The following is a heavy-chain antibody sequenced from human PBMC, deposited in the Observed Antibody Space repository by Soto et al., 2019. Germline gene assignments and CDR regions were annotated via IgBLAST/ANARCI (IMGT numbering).Heavy chain of an antibody. V-gene: IGHV1-69*13. CDR2: IIPIFGTA. J-gene: IGHJ4*02. CDR1: GGTFSSYA. Sequence: ASLKVSCKASGGTFSSYAISWVRQAPGQGLEWIAGIIPIFGTANYAQKFQGRLTITADESTSTAYIGLRSLRSEDTAVYYCAREGGRGGDNLRYDLDYLGQGTLLTVCS. D-gene: IGHD3-9*01. CDR3: AREGGRGGDNLRYDLDY.